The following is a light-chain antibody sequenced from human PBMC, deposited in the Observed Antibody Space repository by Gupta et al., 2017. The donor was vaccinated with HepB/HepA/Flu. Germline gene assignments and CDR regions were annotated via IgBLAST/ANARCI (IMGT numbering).Light chain of an antibody. CDR2: ATS. Sequence: IRMTQSPSSFSASTGDRVTITCRASQDVSSLLAWYQQKPGKAPKLLIFATSGLQSGVPSRFSGSGSGTDFTLTISSLQSDDFATYYCQHDDVYPRTFGQGTKVE. V-gene: IGKV1-8*01. J-gene: IGKJ1*01. CDR3: QHDDVYPRT. CDR1: QDVSSL.